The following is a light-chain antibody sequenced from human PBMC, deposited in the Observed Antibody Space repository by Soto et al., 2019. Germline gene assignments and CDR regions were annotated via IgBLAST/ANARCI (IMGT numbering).Light chain of an antibody. J-gene: IGKJ4*01. CDR1: QTISIN. V-gene: IGKV3-15*01. CDR2: GAS. CDR3: QEYKNWPPT. Sequence: EMVMTQSPATLSVSPGERATLSCKTSQTISINLAWYQQKPGQTPRLLISGASTRATGIPGRFSGSGSGTDFTLTISSLQSEDFAVYYCQEYKNWPPTFGGGTKVDI.